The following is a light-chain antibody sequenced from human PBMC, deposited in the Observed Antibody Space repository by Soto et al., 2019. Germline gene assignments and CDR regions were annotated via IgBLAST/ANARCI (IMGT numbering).Light chain of an antibody. CDR2: GAS. V-gene: IGKV3-20*01. J-gene: IGKJ5*01. Sequence: EIVMTQSPATLSVSPWERATLSCRASQSVSSNLAWYQQKPGQAPRLLIYGASSRATGIPDRFSGSGSGTDFTLTISRLEPEDFAVYYCQQYGSSPRITFGQGTRLEIK. CDR1: QSVSSN. CDR3: QQYGSSPRIT.